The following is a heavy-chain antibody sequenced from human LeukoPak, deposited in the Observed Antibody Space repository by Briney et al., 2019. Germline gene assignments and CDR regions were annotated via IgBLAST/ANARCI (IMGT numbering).Heavy chain of an antibody. D-gene: IGHD2-15*01. CDR3: ARDPYCSGGSCTWFDS. V-gene: IGHV4-38-2*02. J-gene: IGHJ5*01. Sequence: SETLSLTCTVSGYSISSGYYWGWIRQPPGKGLEWIGSIYHSGTTYYNPSLKSRVTISVDTSKNQFSLKLSSVTAADTAVYYCARDPYCSGGSCTWFDSWGQGTLVTVSS. CDR2: IYHSGTT. CDR1: GYSISSGYY.